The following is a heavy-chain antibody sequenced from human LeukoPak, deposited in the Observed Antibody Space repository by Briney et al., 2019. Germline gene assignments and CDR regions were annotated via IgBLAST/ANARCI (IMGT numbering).Heavy chain of an antibody. CDR3: ARDLVRATYYYYGMDV. J-gene: IGHJ6*02. Sequence: GSLRLSCEASGFTFTSYWMSWVRQAPGKGPEWVAHIKENGNEQYYADSVKGRFTISRDNSKNTLYLQMNSLRAEDTAVYYCARDLVRATYYYYGMDVWGQGTTVTVSS. V-gene: IGHV3-7*01. CDR1: GFTFTSYW. D-gene: IGHD3-9*01. CDR2: IKENGNEQ.